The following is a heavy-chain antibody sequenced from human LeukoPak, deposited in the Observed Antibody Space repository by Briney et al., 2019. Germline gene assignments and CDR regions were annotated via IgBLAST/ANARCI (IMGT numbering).Heavy chain of an antibody. CDR2: ISANGGGT. J-gene: IGHJ4*02. CDR1: GFIFRNYA. Sequence: GGFLRLSCGASGFIFRNYAMSWVRQAPGEGLEWVSGISANGGGTYYADSVKGRFTISRDNSKNMLYLQMNSLRAEDTAVYYCAKESGALGAPLYDYWGQGTLVTGSS. V-gene: IGHV3-23*01. CDR3: AKESGALGAPLYDY. D-gene: IGHD4/OR15-4a*01.